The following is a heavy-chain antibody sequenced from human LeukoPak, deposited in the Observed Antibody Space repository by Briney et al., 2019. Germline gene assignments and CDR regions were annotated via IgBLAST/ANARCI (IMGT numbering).Heavy chain of an antibody. J-gene: IGHJ4*02. CDR3: ARAGYYYDSSGYKTGYFDY. V-gene: IGHV4-61*08. D-gene: IGHD3-22*01. CDR2: IYYSGST. Sequence: PSKTLSLTCTVSGGSISSGGSYWSWIRQHPGKGLEWIGYIYYSGSTNYNPSLKSRVTISVDTSKNQFSLKLSSVTAADTAVYYCARAGYYYDSSGYKTGYFDYWGQGTLVTVSS. CDR1: GGSISSGGSY.